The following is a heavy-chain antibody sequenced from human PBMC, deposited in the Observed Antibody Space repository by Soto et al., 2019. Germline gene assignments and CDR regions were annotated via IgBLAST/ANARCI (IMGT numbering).Heavy chain of an antibody. Sequence: QVQLVESGGGLVKPGGSLRLSCAASGFTFSDYYMSWIRQAPGKGLEWVSYISSSGSTIYYADSVKGRFTISRDNAKNSLYXXMNSLRAXDTAVYXXARGPYDYVWGSDPPHFDYWGQGTLVTVSS. CDR2: ISSSGSTI. J-gene: IGHJ4*02. V-gene: IGHV3-11*01. CDR3: ARGPYDYVWGSDPPHFDY. D-gene: IGHD3-16*02. CDR1: GFTFSDYY.